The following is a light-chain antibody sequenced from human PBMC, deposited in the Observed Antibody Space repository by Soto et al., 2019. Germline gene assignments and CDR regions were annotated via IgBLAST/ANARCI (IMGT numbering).Light chain of an antibody. Sequence: QSALTQPASVSGSPGQSITISCTGTRSDVGGYNYVSWYQQHPGKAPKLIIYDVSNRPSGVSNRFSGSKAGNTASLTISGLQAEDEADYYCSSYTSSTTPYVFGTGTKLTVL. CDR1: RSDVGGYNY. V-gene: IGLV2-14*01. CDR3: SSYTSSTTPYV. J-gene: IGLJ1*01. CDR2: DVS.